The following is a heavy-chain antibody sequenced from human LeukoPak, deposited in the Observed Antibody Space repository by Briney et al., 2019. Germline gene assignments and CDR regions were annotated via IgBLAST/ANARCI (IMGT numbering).Heavy chain of an antibody. CDR3: ATGVRGYNSALDY. Sequence: GGSLRLSCQASGFTFSHHYMNWVRQAPGKGLEWASSISSRSSYIYYADSLKGRFTIYRDNAKNELYLQMDSLSAEDRAVYYCATGVRGYNSALDYWGQGTLVTVS. CDR2: ISSRSSYI. D-gene: IGHD6-19*01. J-gene: IGHJ4*02. CDR1: GFTFSHHY. V-gene: IGHV3-21*01.